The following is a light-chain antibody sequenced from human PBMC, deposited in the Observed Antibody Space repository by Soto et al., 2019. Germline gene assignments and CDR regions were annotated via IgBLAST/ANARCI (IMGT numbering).Light chain of an antibody. CDR1: SSDVGGYNY. CDR3: CSYAGSYTWV. J-gene: IGLJ2*01. Sequence: QSVLTQPRSVSGSPGQSVTISCTGTSSDVGGYNYVSWFQHHPGKAPRLMTYDVTKRPSGVPDRFSGSKSDNTASLTISGLQAEDEADFYCCSYAGSYTWVFGGGTKLTVL. V-gene: IGLV2-11*01. CDR2: DVT.